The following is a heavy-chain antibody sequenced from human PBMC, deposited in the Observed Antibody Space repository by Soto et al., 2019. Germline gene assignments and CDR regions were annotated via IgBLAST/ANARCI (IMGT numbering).Heavy chain of an antibody. D-gene: IGHD4-4*01. Sequence: GGSLRLSCAASGFTFSSYAMHWVRQATGKGLEWVSAIGTAGDTYYPGSVKGRFTIYRENAKNSLYPQMTSLRAEDTAVYYCARALPYYMTTHPKDYYYYYGMDVWGQGTTVTVSS. V-gene: IGHV3-13*01. CDR3: ARALPYYMTTHPKDYYYYYGMDV. CDR1: GFTFSSYA. J-gene: IGHJ6*02. CDR2: IGTAGDT.